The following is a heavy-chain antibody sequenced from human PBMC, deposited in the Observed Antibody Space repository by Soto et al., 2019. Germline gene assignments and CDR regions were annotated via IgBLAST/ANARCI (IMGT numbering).Heavy chain of an antibody. CDR1: GFSFSSYD. CDR2: LSVTVGGP. Sequence: EVRLLESGGGLVQPGGSLRLSCAASGFSFSSYDMTWVRQAPVQGLAWVSSLSVTVGGPYYADSVRGRFTMSRDNSKNTLALEMSGLRADDSAVYYCAKGRETTTSAKFCFDNWGQGTLVTVSS. CDR3: AKGRETTTSAKFCFDN. J-gene: IGHJ4*02. V-gene: IGHV3-23*01. D-gene: IGHD1-26*01.